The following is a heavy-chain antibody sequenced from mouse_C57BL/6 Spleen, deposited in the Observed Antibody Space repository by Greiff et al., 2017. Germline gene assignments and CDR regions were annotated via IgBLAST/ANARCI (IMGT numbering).Heavy chain of an antibody. V-gene: IGHV1-82*01. CDR2: IYPGDGDT. J-gene: IGHJ2*01. CDR3: ARKLED. Sequence: VKLQESGPELVKPGASVKISCKASGYSFSSSWMNWVKQRPGKGLEWIGRIYPGDGDTNYNGKFKGKATLTADKSSSTAYMQLSSLTSEDSAVYFCARKLEDWGQGTTLTVSS. CDR1: GYSFSSSW.